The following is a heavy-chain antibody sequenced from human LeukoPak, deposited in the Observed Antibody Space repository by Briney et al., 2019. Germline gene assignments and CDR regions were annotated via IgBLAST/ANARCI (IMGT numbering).Heavy chain of an antibody. CDR1: GGTFSSYA. J-gene: IGHJ5*02. V-gene: IGHV1-69*13. D-gene: IGHD2-8*01. Sequence: SVKVSCKASGGTFSSYAITWVRQAPGQGLEWMGGIIPMSGTANYAQKFQGRVTITADESTSTVYMELSSLRSEDTAVYYCARDKGVHLGFDPWGQGTLVTVSS. CDR3: ARDKGVHLGFDP. CDR2: IIPMSGTA.